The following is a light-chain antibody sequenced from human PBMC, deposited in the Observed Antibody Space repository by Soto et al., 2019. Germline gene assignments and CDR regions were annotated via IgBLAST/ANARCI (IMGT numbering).Light chain of an antibody. CDR3: QQYATSPLT. CDR2: GAS. Sequence: EIVLTHFPGTLSLSPGETATLSCRASQSVSNNYLAWYQQKPGQAPRLVIFGASNRATGIPDRFSASGSGTEFALTISRLEPEDVAVYYCQQYATSPLTFGHGTKVES. CDR1: QSVSNNY. J-gene: IGKJ1*01. V-gene: IGKV3-20*01.